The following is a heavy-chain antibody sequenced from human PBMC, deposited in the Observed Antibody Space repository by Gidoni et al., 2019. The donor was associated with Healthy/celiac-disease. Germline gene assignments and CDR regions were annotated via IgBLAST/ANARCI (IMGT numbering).Heavy chain of an antibody. CDR3: ARHGGGYAFDY. J-gene: IGHJ4*02. V-gene: IGHV4-59*08. D-gene: IGHD5-12*01. Sequence: QVQLQESGPGLVKPSETLSLTCTVSGGSISSYYWSWSRQPPGKGLEWIGYIYYSGSTNYNPSLKSRVTISVDTSKNQFSLKLSSVTAADTAVYYCARHGGGYAFDYWGQGTLVTVSS. CDR1: GGSISSYY. CDR2: IYYSGST.